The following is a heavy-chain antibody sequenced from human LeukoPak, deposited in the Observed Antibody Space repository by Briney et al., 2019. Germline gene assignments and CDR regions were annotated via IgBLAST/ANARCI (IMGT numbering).Heavy chain of an antibody. J-gene: IGHJ4*02. CDR1: GGSFSGYY. D-gene: IGHD2-2*01. CDR3: ARVPAAGR. V-gene: IGHV4-34*01. Sequence: SETLSLTCAVYGGSFSGYYWSWVRQPPGKGLEWVGEINHSGSTNYNPSLKSRVTISVDTSKNQFSLKLSSVTAADTAVYYCARVPAAGRWGKGTLVTVSS. CDR2: INHSGST.